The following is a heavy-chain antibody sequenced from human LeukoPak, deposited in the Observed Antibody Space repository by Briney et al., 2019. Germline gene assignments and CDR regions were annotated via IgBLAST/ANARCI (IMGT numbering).Heavy chain of an antibody. CDR2: IKQDGSEK. V-gene: IGHV3-7*01. CDR3: ARGDNWNPVSYFDY. D-gene: IGHD1-20*01. Sequence: GGSLRLSCAASGFTFSSYSMNWVRQAPGKGLEWVANIKQDGSEKYYVDSVKGRFTISRDNAKNSLYLQMNSLRAEDTAVYYCARGDNWNPVSYFDYWGQGTLVTVSS. CDR1: GFTFSSYS. J-gene: IGHJ4*02.